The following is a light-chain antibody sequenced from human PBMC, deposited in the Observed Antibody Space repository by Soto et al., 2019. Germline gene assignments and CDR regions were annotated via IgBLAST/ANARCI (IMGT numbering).Light chain of an antibody. CDR2: AAS. Sequence: DSQLTPSPSPLSSSVVYRVAITCLASQSISTYLNWYQQKPGKAPKVLIYAASNLQSGVPQRFSGSGSGKDFTITISSLQNEDVVNYFCQQSYRTPITCGQGTRREIK. CDR3: QQSYRTPIT. V-gene: IGKV1-39*01. J-gene: IGKJ5*01. CDR1: QSISTY.